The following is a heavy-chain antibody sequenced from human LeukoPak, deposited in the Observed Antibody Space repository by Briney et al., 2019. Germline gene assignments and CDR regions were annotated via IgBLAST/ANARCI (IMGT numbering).Heavy chain of an antibody. Sequence: ASAKVSCKASGYTFTSYGISWVRQPPGQGLEGMGWISAYNGNTNYAQKLQGRVTMTTDTSTSTAYLELRSLRSDDTAVYYCARGLLQYYYYYGMDVWGQGTTVTVSS. CDR3: ARGLLQYYYYYGMDV. CDR2: ISAYNGNT. D-gene: IGHD2-21*01. V-gene: IGHV1-18*01. J-gene: IGHJ6*02. CDR1: GYTFTSYG.